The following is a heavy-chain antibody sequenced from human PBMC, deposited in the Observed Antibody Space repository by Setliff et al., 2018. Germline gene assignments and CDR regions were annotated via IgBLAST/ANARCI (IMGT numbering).Heavy chain of an antibody. CDR1: GYTFSTYG. D-gene: IGHD6-19*01. J-gene: IGHJ4*02. V-gene: IGHV3-20*01. CDR3: VRLGTVAAGD. Sequence: SCKDSGYTFSTYGISWVRQAPGQGLEWVSGINWDGRSIGYADSVKGRFTISRDNAKNSLYLQMNSLRVEDTALYHCVRLGTVAAGDWGQGTLVTVSS. CDR2: INWDGRSI.